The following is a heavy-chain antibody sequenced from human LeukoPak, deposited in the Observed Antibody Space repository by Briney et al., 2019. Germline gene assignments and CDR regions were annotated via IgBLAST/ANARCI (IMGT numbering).Heavy chain of an antibody. CDR2: ISYDGSNK. V-gene: IGHV3-30*03. CDR1: GFTFSSYG. J-gene: IGHJ4*02. CDR3: SWNGEAD. D-gene: IGHD1-1*01. Sequence: GRSLRLSCAASGFTFSSYGMHWVRQAPGKGLEWVAVISYDGSNKYYADSVKGRFTISRDNSKNTLYLQMNSLRVEDTAVYYCSWNGEADWGQGTLVTVSS.